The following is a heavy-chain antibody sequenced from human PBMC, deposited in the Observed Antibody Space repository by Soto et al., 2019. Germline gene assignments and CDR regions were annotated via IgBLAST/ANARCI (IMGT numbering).Heavy chain of an antibody. Sequence: GASVKVSCKASGYTFTSYAMHWVRQSPGQRLEWMGWINAGNGNTKYSQKFQGRVTITRDTSASTAYMELSSLRAEDTAVYYCAAIKANYYDSSCSGFDSWGQGSLVIVS. J-gene: IGHJ5*01. CDR2: INAGNGNT. D-gene: IGHD3-22*01. CDR3: AAIKANYYDSSCSGFDS. CDR1: GYTFTSYA. V-gene: IGHV1-3*01.